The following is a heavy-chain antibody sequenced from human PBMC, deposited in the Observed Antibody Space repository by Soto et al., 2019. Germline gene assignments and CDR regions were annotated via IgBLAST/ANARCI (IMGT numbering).Heavy chain of an antibody. D-gene: IGHD3-10*01. J-gene: IGHJ6*03. Sequence: SETLSLTCAVYGGSFSGYYWSWIRQPPGKGLEWVGEINHSGSTNYNPCLKSRGTISVDTSKNQFSLKLSFVTAADTAVYYCARVWFGELSWGRAYYYYYMDVWGKGTTVTVSS. CDR1: GGSFSGYY. CDR3: ARVWFGELSWGRAYYYYYMDV. V-gene: IGHV4-34*01. CDR2: INHSGST.